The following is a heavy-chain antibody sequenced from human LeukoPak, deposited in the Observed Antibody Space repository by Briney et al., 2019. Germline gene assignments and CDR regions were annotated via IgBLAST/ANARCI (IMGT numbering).Heavy chain of an antibody. J-gene: IGHJ4*02. D-gene: IGHD2-8*01. V-gene: IGHV4-34*01. CDR2: INHSGST. CDR3: ARVRRCTNGVYYTCDY. CDR1: GGSFSGYY. Sequence: SETLSLTCAVYGGSFSGYYWSWIRQPPGKGLEWIGEINHSGSTNYNPSLKSRVTISVDTSKNQFSLKLSSVTAADTAVYYCARVRRCTNGVYYTCDYWGQGTLVTVSS.